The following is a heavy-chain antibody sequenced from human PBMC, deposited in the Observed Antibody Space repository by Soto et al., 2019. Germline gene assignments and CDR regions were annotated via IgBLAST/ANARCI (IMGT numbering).Heavy chain of an antibody. J-gene: IGHJ4*02. D-gene: IGHD5-18*01. V-gene: IGHV3-74*01. CDR1: GFTFSTYW. Sequence: LRLSCAASGFTFSTYWMHWVSQAPGKGLVWVSRINSDGSSTFYADSVKGRFTISSDKARNTLYLQMSSLRAEDTAVYYCVRAKGSNYGLFDYWGQGTLVTVSS. CDR2: INSDGSST. CDR3: VRAKGSNYGLFDY.